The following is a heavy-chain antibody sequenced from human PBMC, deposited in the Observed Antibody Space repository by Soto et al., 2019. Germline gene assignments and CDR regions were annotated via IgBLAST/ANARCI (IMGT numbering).Heavy chain of an antibody. J-gene: IGHJ6*02. Sequence: EVQMLGSGGGLVQPGGSLRLSCTASGFTFSSYAMNWVRQAPGKGLEWVATISGSGDKTYYADSVKGRFTFSRDNSKNMLYLHMNSLRAEDTALYYCARAMGDIVMVVGSYIQYYGMDVWGQGTTVTVSS. D-gene: IGHD2-15*01. CDR2: ISGSGDKT. CDR3: ARAMGDIVMVVGSYIQYYGMDV. V-gene: IGHV3-23*01. CDR1: GFTFSSYA.